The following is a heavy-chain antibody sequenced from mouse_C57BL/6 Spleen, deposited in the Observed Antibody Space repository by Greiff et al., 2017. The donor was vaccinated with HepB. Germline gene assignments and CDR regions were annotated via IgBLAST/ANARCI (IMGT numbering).Heavy chain of an antibody. D-gene: IGHD2-4*01. J-gene: IGHJ3*01. CDR3: ARNYDYDWFAY. CDR2: ISSGSSTI. V-gene: IGHV5-17*01. CDR1: GFTFSDYG. Sequence: DVHLVESGGGLVKPGGSLKLSCAASGFTFSDYGMHWVRQAPEKGLEWVAYISSGSSTIYYADTVKGRFTISSDNAKNTLFLQMTSLRSEDTAMYYCARNYDYDWFAYWGKGTLVTVSA.